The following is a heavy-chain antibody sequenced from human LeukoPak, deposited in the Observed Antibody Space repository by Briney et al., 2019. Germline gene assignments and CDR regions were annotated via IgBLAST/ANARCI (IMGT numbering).Heavy chain of an antibody. CDR1: GYTFTGYY. D-gene: IGHD3-16*02. Sequence: ASVTVSCMASGYTFTGYYMHWVRQAPGQGLEWMGWINPNSGGTNYAQTLRGRVTMTTDTSTSTAYMQLRSLRSDDTAVYYCARDRPSFPQSLAYYYYGMDVWGQGTTVTVSS. CDR2: INPNSGGT. V-gene: IGHV1-2*02. CDR3: ARDRPSFPQSLAYYYYGMDV. J-gene: IGHJ6*02.